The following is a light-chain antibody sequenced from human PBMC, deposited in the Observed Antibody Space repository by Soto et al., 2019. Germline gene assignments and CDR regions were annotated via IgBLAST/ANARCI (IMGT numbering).Light chain of an antibody. CDR1: NSNIGNNY. CDR2: DNN. CDR3: GAWDSSLHAGV. V-gene: IGLV1-51*01. J-gene: IGLJ2*01. Sequence: QSVLTQPPSVSAAPGQKVTISCYGSNSNIGNNYVSWYQQFPGTAPKVLIYDNNKRPSGIPDRFSGSKSATSATLVITGLQTGDEADYYCGAWDSSLHAGVFGGGTKLTVL.